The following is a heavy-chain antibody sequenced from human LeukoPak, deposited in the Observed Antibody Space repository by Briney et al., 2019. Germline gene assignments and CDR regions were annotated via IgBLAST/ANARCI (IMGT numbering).Heavy chain of an antibody. Sequence: GTSLRLSCAASGFSFSHYAIHWVRQAPGKGLEWVAFIRYDGNDKFYADSVKGRFTISRDTSRNTLYLQMNSLRPEDTAVYYCAKPLMRDRWFGESWGQGTLVTVSS. V-gene: IGHV3-30*02. J-gene: IGHJ5*02. CDR3: AKPLMRDRWFGES. D-gene: IGHD3-10*01. CDR2: IRYDGNDK. CDR1: GFSFSHYA.